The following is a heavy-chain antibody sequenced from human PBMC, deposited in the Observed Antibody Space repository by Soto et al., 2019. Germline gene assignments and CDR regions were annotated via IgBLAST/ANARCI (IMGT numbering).Heavy chain of an antibody. CDR1: GYNFRDHY. CDR2: IHPSGGST. V-gene: IGHV1-46*01. D-gene: IGHD3-16*01. J-gene: IGHJ4*02. Sequence: QVQLVQSGAEVKKPGASVRISCRASGYNFRDHYIHWVRQAPGHGLEWMDIIHPSGGSTSYAQNFQGRVTMTSDTSTTTVYIEINSLRSEDTALYYCARASGGLDFWGQGTLVTVSS. CDR3: ARASGGLDF.